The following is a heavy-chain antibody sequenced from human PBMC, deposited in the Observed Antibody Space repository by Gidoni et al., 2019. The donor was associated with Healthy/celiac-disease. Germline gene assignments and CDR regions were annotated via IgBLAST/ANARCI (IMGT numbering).Heavy chain of an antibody. CDR3: ARDRPLWYGSGRKDAFDI. V-gene: IGHV4-4*02. CDR1: GGSISSSNW. Sequence: QVQLQESGPGLVKPSGTLSLTCAVSGGSISSSNWWSWVRQPPGKGLEWIGEIYHSGSTNYNPSLKSRVTISVDKSKNQFSLKLSSVTAADTAVYYCARDRPLWYGSGRKDAFDIWGQGTMVTVSS. CDR2: IYHSGST. J-gene: IGHJ3*02. D-gene: IGHD3-10*01.